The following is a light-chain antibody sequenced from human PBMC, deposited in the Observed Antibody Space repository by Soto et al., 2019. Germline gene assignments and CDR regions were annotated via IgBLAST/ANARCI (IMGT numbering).Light chain of an antibody. CDR1: SSDVGGYNY. CDR3: SSYTTSNTRQIV. V-gene: IGLV2-14*03. CDR2: DVT. J-gene: IGLJ1*01. Sequence: QSVLTQPASVSGSPGQSITISCTGTSSDVGGYNYVSWYQHHPGKATKLIIYDVTNRPSGVSNPFSGSKSGNTASLTISGLQPEDEADYYCSSYTTSNTRQIVFGTGTKVT.